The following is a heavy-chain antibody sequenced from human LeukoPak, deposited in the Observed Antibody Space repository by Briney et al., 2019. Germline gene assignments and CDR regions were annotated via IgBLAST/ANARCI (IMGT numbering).Heavy chain of an antibody. CDR2: INLSGGST. J-gene: IGHJ4*02. CDR3: ARSVGVGDYVGY. CDR1: GYTFTSYY. Sequence: ASVKVSCKASGYTFTSYYMHWVRQAPGQGLEWMGIINLSGGSTSYAQKFQGRVTMTRDTSTSTVYMELSSLRSEDTAVYYCARSVGVGDYVGYWGQGTLVTVSS. D-gene: IGHD1-26*01. V-gene: IGHV1-46*01.